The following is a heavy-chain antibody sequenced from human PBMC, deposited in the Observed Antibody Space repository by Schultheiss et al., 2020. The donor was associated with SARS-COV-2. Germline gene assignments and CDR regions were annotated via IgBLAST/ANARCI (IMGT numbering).Heavy chain of an antibody. J-gene: IGHJ5*02. V-gene: IGHV4-34*01. CDR1: GGSFSGYY. D-gene: IGHD6-19*01. CDR2: INHSGGT. Sequence: SQTLSLTCAVYGGSFSGYYWSWIRQPPGKGLEWIGEINHSGGTNYNPSLKSRVTISVDTSKNQFSLKLSSVTAADTAVYYCARSNRGWYRTGWFDPWGQGTLVTVSS. CDR3: ARSNRGWYRTGWFDP.